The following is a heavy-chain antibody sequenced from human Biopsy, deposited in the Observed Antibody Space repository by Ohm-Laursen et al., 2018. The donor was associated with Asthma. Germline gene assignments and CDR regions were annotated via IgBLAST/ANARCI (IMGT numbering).Heavy chain of an antibody. J-gene: IGHJ4*02. V-gene: IGHV3-30*18. CDR3: AKRRGYSDLTDFDH. CDR1: GFSFSNFA. CDR2: VSYDGGVV. Sequence: SLRLSCSASGFSFSNFAIHWVRQAPGKGLEWVAVVSYDGGVVHYADSMKGRFTISRDNAKSTLYLQMNRLRTDDTAVYFCAKRRGYSDLTDFDHWGQGTLVTVSS. D-gene: IGHD3-3*01.